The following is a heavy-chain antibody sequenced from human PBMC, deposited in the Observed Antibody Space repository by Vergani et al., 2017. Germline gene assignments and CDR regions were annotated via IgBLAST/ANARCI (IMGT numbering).Heavy chain of an antibody. Sequence: EVQLLESGGGLVKPGGSLRLSCAASGFTFSTYAMTWVRQAPGKGLEWVSTISSDGGSTYYADSVKGRFTISRDNSKNTLSLQMNSLTAEDTAIYYCAGRHGTSAYYYGGFDYWGQGILVTVSS. CDR1: GFTFSTYA. D-gene: IGHD3-22*01. J-gene: IGHJ4*02. V-gene: IGHV3-23*01. CDR3: AGRHGTSAYYYGGFDY. CDR2: ISSDGGST.